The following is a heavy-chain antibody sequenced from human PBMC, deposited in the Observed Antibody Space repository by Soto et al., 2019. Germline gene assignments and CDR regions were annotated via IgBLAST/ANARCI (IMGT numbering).Heavy chain of an antibody. CDR1: GFTVNSNY. CDR2: TNTGGTT. V-gene: IGHV3-53*02. D-gene: IGHD1-26*01. J-gene: IGHJ6*02. Sequence: EVQVLATGGGLIQPGGSLRLSCEASGFTVNSNYMSWVRQAPGEGLQWVSITNTGGTTYYADSVKGRFTVSRDNSKNTLYLQMNSLRAEDTAVDYCAKGDGFILAVWGQGTTVSVSS. CDR3: AKGDGFILAV.